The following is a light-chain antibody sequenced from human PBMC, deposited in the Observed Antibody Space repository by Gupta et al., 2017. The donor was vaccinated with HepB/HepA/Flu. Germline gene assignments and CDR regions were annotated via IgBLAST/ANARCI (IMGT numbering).Light chain of an antibody. CDR2: DVN. CDR3: CLNAGSYTFDVI. Sequence: QSALTQPRSVSGSPGQSVTIPCTGTSSDIGGYNYVSWYQQYSGKAPKLLIYDVNKRPSGVPDRFSGSKSGNTASLTISGLQAEDEADYYCCLNAGSYTFDVIFGGGTKLTVL. V-gene: IGLV2-11*01. CDR1: SSDIGGYNY. J-gene: IGLJ2*01.